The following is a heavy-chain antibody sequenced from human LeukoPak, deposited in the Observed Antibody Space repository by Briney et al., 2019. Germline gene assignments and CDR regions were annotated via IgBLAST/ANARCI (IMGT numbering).Heavy chain of an antibody. CDR2: IIPNLGTT. V-gene: IGHV1-69*04. CDR3: ATTNDGGGYQWGDFFDF. CDR1: GGTSNSHA. D-gene: IGHD3-22*01. J-gene: IGHJ4*02. Sequence: SVKVSCKASGGTSNSHAISWVRQAPGQGLEWMGRIIPNLGTTNRAQNYQDRVTLTADKSTNTAYMELTSLTSDDTAVYYCATTNDGGGYQWGDFFDFWGQGTLVTVSS.